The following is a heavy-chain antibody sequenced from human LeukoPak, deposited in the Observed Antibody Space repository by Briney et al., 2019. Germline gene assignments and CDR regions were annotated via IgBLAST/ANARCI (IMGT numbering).Heavy chain of an antibody. CDR1: GFTFDDYG. J-gene: IGHJ4*02. V-gene: IGHV3-20*04. Sequence: PGGSLRLSCAASGFTFDDYGMSWVRQAPGKGLEWVSGINWNGGSTGYADSVKGRFTISRDNSKNTLYLQMNSLRAEDTAVYYCAKVARYYDSSGYSDYWGQGTLVTVSS. CDR3: AKVARYYDSSGYSDY. CDR2: INWNGGST. D-gene: IGHD3-22*01.